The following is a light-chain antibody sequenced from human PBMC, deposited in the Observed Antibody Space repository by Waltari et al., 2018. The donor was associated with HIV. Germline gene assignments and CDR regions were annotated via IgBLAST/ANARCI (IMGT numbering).Light chain of an antibody. CDR2: DAS. CDR1: QSVGSD. J-gene: IGKJ4*01. CDR3: QQRSNWPPLT. V-gene: IGKV3-11*01. Sequence: EIVLAQSPATLSLSPGERATLSCRASQSVGSDLAWYQQKPGQAPRLLIYDASTRATGIPARFSGSGSGTDFTLTISSLEPEDFALYYCQQRSNWPPLTFGGGTKVEIK.